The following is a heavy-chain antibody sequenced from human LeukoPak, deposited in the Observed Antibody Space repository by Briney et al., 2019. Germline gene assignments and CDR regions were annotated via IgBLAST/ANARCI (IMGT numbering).Heavy chain of an antibody. J-gene: IGHJ4*02. CDR1: GFTVSSND. V-gene: IGHV3-66*01. D-gene: IGHD2-15*01. CDR3: ARDFPPDGVYCSGGSCYHDY. Sequence: GGSLRLSCAASGFTVSSNDMSWVRQAPGKGLEWVSVIYSGGSTYDADSVKGRFTISRDTSKNTLYLQMNSLRAEDTAVYYCARDFPPDGVYCSGGSCYHDYWGQGTLVTVSS. CDR2: IYSGGST.